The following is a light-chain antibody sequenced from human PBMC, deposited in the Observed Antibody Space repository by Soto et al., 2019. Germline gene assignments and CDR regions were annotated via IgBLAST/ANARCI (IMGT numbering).Light chain of an antibody. CDR3: QQAFSAEWT. V-gene: IGKV1-39*01. Sequence: DIQMTQSPSSLSASVGARVSITCRASQSIGTFLNWYQQKPGEAPNLLIHTSFTLYSGVPSRFSGTGSGTDFTLTISSLQPEDFATYFCQQAFSAEWTFGQGTKVDIK. J-gene: IGKJ1*01. CDR1: QSIGTF. CDR2: TSF.